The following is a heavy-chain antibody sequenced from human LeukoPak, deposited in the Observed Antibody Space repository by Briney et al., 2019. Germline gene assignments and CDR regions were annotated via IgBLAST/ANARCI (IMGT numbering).Heavy chain of an antibody. CDR2: IIPIFGTA. V-gene: IGHV1-69*05. CDR3: ARGAELERFDY. CDR1: GGTFNNYA. Sequence: SVTVSCMASGGTFNNYAISWLRQAPGQGLEWMGGIIPIFGTANYAQKFQGRVTITTDQSTSTAYMELSSLRSEDTAVYYGARGAELERFDYWGQGTLVTVSS. J-gene: IGHJ4*02. D-gene: IGHD1-1*01.